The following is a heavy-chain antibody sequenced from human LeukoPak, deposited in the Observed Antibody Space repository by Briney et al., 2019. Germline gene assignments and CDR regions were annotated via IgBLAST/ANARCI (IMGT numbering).Heavy chain of an antibody. CDR2: ISISDSAI. Sequence: GGSLRLSCAASGFTFSSYEMNWVRQTPGAGLEWISYISISDSAIYYADSVKGRFTISRDNAKNSLYLQMNNLRVEDTALYYCARGRYLGAMFQDHWGQGTLVTVSS. CDR1: GFTFSSYE. V-gene: IGHV3-48*03. CDR3: ARGRYLGAMFQDH. D-gene: IGHD3-10*02. J-gene: IGHJ4*02.